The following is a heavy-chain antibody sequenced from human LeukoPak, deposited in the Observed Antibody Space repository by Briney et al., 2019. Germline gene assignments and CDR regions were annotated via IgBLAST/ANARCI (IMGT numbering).Heavy chain of an antibody. V-gene: IGHV1-8*03. J-gene: IGHJ4*02. CDR2: MNPNSGNT. Sequence: GASVKVSCKASVYTFTNYDINWVRQATGQGLEWMGWMNPNSGNTGYAQKFQGRVTITRNTSISTAYMELSSLRSEDTAVYYCARSIAAAGTGFDYWGQGTLVTVSS. D-gene: IGHD6-13*01. CDR1: VYTFTNYD. CDR3: ARSIAAAGTGFDY.